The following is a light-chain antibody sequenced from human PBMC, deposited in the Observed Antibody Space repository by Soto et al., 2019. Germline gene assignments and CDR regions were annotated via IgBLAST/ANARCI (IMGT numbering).Light chain of an antibody. J-gene: IGKJ2*01. CDR1: QDISRW. CDR2: AAS. Sequence: DVQMTQSPSSVSASVGDRVTITCRASQDISRWLAWYQQKPGQAPKFLIYAASNLQSGDPSRFSGSGSGTDFALTISSLQPEDFAVYYCQQYNNWPRTFGQGTKLEIK. V-gene: IGKV1D-12*01. CDR3: QQYNNWPRT.